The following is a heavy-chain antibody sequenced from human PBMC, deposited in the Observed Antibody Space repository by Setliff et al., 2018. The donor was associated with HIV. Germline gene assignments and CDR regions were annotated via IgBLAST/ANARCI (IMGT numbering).Heavy chain of an antibody. CDR3: ARLGDNSDWRSNYFFYYMDV. CDR2: LFHTGSS. CDR1: GDSLAGSHYS. D-gene: IGHD3-22*01. J-gene: IGHJ6*03. V-gene: IGHV4-39*01. Sequence: RPSETLSLTCTVSGDSLAGSHYSWGWVRQPPGQGLEWLGNLFHTGSSYFNPSLKSRLTMSVDTSKNQFSLSLISMPAADSAVYYCARLGDNSDWRSNYFFYYMDVWGKGTTVTVSS.